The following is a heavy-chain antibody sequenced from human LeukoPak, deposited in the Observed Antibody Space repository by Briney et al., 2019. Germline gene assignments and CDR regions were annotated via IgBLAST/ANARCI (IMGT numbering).Heavy chain of an antibody. J-gene: IGHJ3*02. CDR1: GGTFSSYA. D-gene: IGHD2-15*01. Sequence: SVKVSCKASGGTFSSYAINWVRQAPGQGLEWMGGIIPIFGTANYAQKFQGRVTITADESTSTAYMELSSLRSEDTAVYYCVVVVAATHDAFDIWGQGTMVTVSP. CDR3: VVVVAATHDAFDI. V-gene: IGHV1-69*13. CDR2: IIPIFGTA.